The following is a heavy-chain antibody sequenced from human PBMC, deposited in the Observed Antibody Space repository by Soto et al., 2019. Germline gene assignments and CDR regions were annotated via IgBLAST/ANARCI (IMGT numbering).Heavy chain of an antibody. D-gene: IGHD3-22*01. CDR1: GYSFTSYW. CDR2: IYPGDSDT. CDR3: ARRWYYFDRCGYERGVCYFGY. Sequence: RESLKISCKGSGYSFTSYWIGWVRQMPGKGLEWMGIIYPGDSDTRYSPSFQGQVTISADKSISTAYLQWSSLKASNTAKYYCARRWYYFDRCGYERGVCYFGYWGRGSRVS. J-gene: IGHJ4*02. V-gene: IGHV5-51*01.